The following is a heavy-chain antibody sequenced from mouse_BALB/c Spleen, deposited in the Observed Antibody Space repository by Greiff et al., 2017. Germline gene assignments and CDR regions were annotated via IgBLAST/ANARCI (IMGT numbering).Heavy chain of an antibody. CDR2: IDPANGNT. D-gene: IGHD2-4*01. Sequence: EVQLQQSGAELVKPGASVKLSCTASGFNIKDTYMHWVKQRPEQGLEWIGRIDPANGNTKYDPKFQGKATITADTSSNTAYLQLSSLTSEDTAVYYCARFLITTGLGYAMDYWGQGTSVTVSS. CDR1: GFNIKDTY. J-gene: IGHJ4*01. CDR3: ARFLITTGLGYAMDY. V-gene: IGHV14-3*02.